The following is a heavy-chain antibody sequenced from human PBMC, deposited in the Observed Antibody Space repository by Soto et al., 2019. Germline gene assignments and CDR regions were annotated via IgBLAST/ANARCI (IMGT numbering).Heavy chain of an antibody. D-gene: IGHD6-19*01. V-gene: IGHV3-23*01. J-gene: IGHJ4*02. CDR3: AKDKTLGLIIAVAGVFDY. CDR2: ISGSGGST. CDR1: GFTFSSYA. Sequence: GGSLRLSCAASGFTFSSYAMSWVRQAPGKGLEWVSAISGSGGSTYYADSVKGRFTISRDNSKNTLYLQMNSLRAKDTAVYYCAKDKTLGLIIAVAGVFDYWGQGTLVTVSS.